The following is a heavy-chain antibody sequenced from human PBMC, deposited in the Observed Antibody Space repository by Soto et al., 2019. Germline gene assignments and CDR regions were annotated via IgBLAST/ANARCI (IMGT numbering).Heavy chain of an antibody. J-gene: IGHJ4*02. CDR2: IRVYNGNT. Sequence: ASVKVSCKASGYTFTSYGISWVRQAPGQGLEWMGWIRVYNGNTNYAQKLQGRVSMTTDTSTSTAYMELRSLKSDDTAVYYCARDSPPNDYWGQGTLVTVSS. CDR1: GYTFTSYG. V-gene: IGHV1-18*01. CDR3: ARDSPPNDY.